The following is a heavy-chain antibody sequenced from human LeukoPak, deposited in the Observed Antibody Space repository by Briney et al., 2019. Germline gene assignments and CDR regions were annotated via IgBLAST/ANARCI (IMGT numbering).Heavy chain of an antibody. Sequence: SQTLSLTCTVSGGSISSGSYYRSWIRQPAGKGLEWIGRIYTSGSTNYNPSLKSRVTISVDTSKNQFSLKLSSVTAADTAVYYCARVLGYCSSTSCHTADYWGQGTLVTVSS. CDR2: IYTSGST. J-gene: IGHJ4*02. D-gene: IGHD2-2*01. V-gene: IGHV4-61*02. CDR3: ARVLGYCSSTSCHTADY. CDR1: GGSISSGSYY.